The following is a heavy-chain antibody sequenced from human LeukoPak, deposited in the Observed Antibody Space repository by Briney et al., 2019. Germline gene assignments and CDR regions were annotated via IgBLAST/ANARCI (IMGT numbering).Heavy chain of an antibody. CDR3: ARDPGDTDWYNFDF. V-gene: IGHV4-59*11. Sequence: SETLSLTCTVSGGSLSGRFWSWFRRPPGKGLENIGYIHSSGSTNYNPSYKSRVTVSLEMSKNQFSLGLSSVTAADTAVYYCARDPGDTDWYNFDFWGQGILVTVSS. CDR1: GGSLSGRF. J-gene: IGHJ4*02. CDR2: IHSSGST. D-gene: IGHD3-9*01.